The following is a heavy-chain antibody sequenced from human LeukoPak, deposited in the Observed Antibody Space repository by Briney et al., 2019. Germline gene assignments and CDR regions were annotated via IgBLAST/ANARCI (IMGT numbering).Heavy chain of an antibody. CDR2: IIPIFGTA. V-gene: IGHV1-69*06. CDR3: ANLRLGVTKGVRVDY. D-gene: IGHD4-17*01. CDR1: GGTFSSYA. Sequence: SVKVSCKASGGTFSSYAISWVRQAPGQGLEWMGGIIPIFGTANYAQKFQGRVTITADKSTSTAYMELSSLRSEDTAVYYCANLRLGVTKGVRVDYWGRGTLVTVSS. J-gene: IGHJ4*02.